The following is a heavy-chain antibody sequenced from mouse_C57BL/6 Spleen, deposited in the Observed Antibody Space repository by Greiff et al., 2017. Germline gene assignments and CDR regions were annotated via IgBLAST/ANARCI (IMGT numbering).Heavy chain of an antibody. CDR2: IYPGSGST. D-gene: IGHD2-1*01. Sequence: QVQLQQPGAELVKPGASVKMSCKASGYTFTSYWITWVKQRPGQGLEWIGDIYPGSGSTNYNEKFKSKATLTVDTSSSTAYKQRSSLTSEDSAVYYCASQRNGNGDPFAYWGQGTLVTVSA. V-gene: IGHV1-55*01. J-gene: IGHJ3*01. CDR1: GYTFTSYW. CDR3: ASQRNGNGDPFAY.